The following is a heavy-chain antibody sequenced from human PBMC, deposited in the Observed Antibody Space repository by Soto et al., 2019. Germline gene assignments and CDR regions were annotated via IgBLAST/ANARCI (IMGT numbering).Heavy chain of an antibody. V-gene: IGHV3-23*01. CDR2: ISDSGSST. CDR1: GFTFSSYA. CDR3: AKHFVNGEVDY. Sequence: GGSLRLSCAASGFTFSSYALSWVRQAPGKGLEWVSVISDSGSSTYYADSVKGRFTISRDNSKNTLYLQMNSLTAEDTAVYYCAKHFVNGEVDYWGQGTPVTVSS. D-gene: IGHD3-10*01. J-gene: IGHJ4*02.